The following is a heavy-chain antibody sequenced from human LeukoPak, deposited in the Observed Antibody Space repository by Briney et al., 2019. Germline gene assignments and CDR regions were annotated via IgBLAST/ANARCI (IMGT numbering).Heavy chain of an antibody. J-gene: IGHJ4*02. Sequence: PGGSLRLSCAASGFTFSSYAMSWVRQAPGKGLEWVSAISGSGGSTYYAYSVKGRFTISRDNSKNTLYLQMNSLRAEDTAVYYCASPGFVVVVAAQWAFDYWGQGTLVTVSS. V-gene: IGHV3-23*01. CDR1: GFTFSSYA. D-gene: IGHD2-15*01. CDR3: ASPGFVVVVAAQWAFDY. CDR2: ISGSGGST.